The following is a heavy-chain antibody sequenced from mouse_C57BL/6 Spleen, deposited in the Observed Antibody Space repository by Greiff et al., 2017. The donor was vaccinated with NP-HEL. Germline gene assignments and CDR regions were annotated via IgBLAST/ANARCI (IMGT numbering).Heavy chain of an antibody. Sequence: KLVESEGGLVQPGSSMKLSCTASGFTFSDYYMAWVRQVPEKGLEWVANINYDGSSTYYLDSLKSRFIISRDNAKNILYLQMSSLKSEDTATYYCARGVATRFWYFDVWGTGTTVTVSS. CDR1: GFTFSDYY. V-gene: IGHV5-16*01. J-gene: IGHJ1*03. CDR3: ARGVATRFWYFDV. D-gene: IGHD1-1*01. CDR2: INYDGSST.